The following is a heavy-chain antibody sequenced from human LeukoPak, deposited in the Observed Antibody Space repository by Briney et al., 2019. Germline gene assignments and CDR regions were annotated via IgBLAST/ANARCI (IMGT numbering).Heavy chain of an antibody. J-gene: IGHJ3*02. D-gene: IGHD3-22*01. CDR2: IYYSRST. Sequence: SESLSLTCTVSGGSIGSSSYYWGWIRQPPGKGWEWIGSIYYSRSTYYTPSLKSRVPISVATSKHQFYLKLRSVTAADTAIYYCASAVFYERSTYPADAFDIWGQRTMVSVSS. CDR3: ASAVFYERSTYPADAFDI. CDR1: GGSIGSSSYY. V-gene: IGHV4-39*01.